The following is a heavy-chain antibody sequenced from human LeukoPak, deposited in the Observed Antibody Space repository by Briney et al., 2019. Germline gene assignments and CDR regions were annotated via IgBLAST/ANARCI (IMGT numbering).Heavy chain of an antibody. CDR3: ASSMSGSDWDNFDY. V-gene: IGHV4-4*09. Sequence: PSETLSLTCTVSGGSISSYYWSWIRQPPGKALEWIGYIYTSGGTKYNPSLKGRVTISLDTSKNQFSLKLSSVTASDTAVYSCASSMSGSDWDNFDYWGQGTLVTVSS. D-gene: IGHD5-12*01. J-gene: IGHJ4*02. CDR1: GGSISSYY. CDR2: IYTSGGT.